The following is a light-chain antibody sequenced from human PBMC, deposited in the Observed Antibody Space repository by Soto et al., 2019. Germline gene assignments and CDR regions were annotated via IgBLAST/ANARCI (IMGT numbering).Light chain of an antibody. CDR2: LGS. V-gene: IGKV2-28*01. CDR1: QSLLHSNGYNY. CDR3: MQALQTPGT. Sequence: DIVMTQSPLSLPVTPGEPASISCRSSQSLLHSNGYNYLDWYLQKPGQSPQLLIYLGSNRASGVPDRFSGSGSGTDFTLTIRRVEAEDVGVYYGMQALQTPGTFGGGTKVEIK. J-gene: IGKJ4*01.